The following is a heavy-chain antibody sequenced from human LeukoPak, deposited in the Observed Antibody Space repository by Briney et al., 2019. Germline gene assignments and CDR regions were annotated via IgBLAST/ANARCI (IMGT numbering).Heavy chain of an antibody. V-gene: IGHV3-48*01. CDR1: GFTFNSYN. Sequence: GGSLRLSCGASGFTFNSYNMNWVRQAPGKGLEWVSYISSSSIIYYTDSVKGRFTISRDNSKNTLYLQMNSLRAEDTAVYYCAKGGVLGSSFGYYFDYWGQGTLVTVSS. J-gene: IGHJ4*02. D-gene: IGHD6-13*01. CDR3: AKGGVLGSSFGYYFDY. CDR2: ISSSSII.